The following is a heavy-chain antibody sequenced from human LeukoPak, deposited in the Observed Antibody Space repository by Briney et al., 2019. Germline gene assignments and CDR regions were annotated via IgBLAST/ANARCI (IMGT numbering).Heavy chain of an antibody. D-gene: IGHD2-2*01. V-gene: IGHV4-38-2*01. CDR2: IYHSGST. Sequence: SETLSLTCAVSGYSISSGYYWGWIRQPPGKGLEWIGSIYHSGSTYYNPSLKSRVTISVDTSKNQFSLKLSSVTAADTAVYYCARLGCSSTNCLVYWGQGTLVTVSS. CDR3: ARLGCSSTNCLVY. CDR1: GYSISSGYY. J-gene: IGHJ4*02.